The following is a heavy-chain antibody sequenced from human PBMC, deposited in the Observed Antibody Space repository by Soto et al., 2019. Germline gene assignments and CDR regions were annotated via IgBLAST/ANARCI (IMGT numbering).Heavy chain of an antibody. V-gene: IGHV1-18*01. D-gene: IGHD1-1*01. J-gene: IGHJ4*02. CDR3: ARGRYGDY. CDR2: ISAHNGNT. CDR1: GYAFTTYG. Sequence: QVHLVQSGAEVKKPGASVKVSCKGSGYAFTTYGITWVRQAPGQGLEWMGWISAHNGNTNYAQKLQGTVTVTRDTSTSTAYMELRSLRSNGTAVYYCARGRYGDYWGQGAVVTVSS.